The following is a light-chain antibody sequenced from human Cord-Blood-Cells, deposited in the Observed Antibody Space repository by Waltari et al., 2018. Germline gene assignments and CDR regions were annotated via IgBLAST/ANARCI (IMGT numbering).Light chain of an antibody. Sequence: NFMLTQPHSVSESPGKTVTISCTRISGSIASNYVQWYQQRPGSSPTTVIYADNQRPAGVPDRFSGSSDSSSNSASVPISGLKTEDGADYYCQSYDSSIWVFGGRTKLAVL. CDR1: SGSIASNY. CDR2: ADN. V-gene: IGLV6-57*01. CDR3: QSYDSSIWV. J-gene: IGLJ3*02.